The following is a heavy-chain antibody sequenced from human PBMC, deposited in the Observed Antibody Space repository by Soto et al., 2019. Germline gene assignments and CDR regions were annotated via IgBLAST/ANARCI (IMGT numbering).Heavy chain of an antibody. CDR3: MIGEEYPGYGFDV. D-gene: IGHD1-26*01. CDR1: GFTVSTYD. J-gene: IGHJ3*01. Sequence: ESGGSVVQPGRSLRLSCAASGFTVSTYDMHWVRQAPGKWLEWVTFISCDGSNKFYSDSVKGRFTVSRDLSNNTLYLQMVCLSPEDTAMDYCMIGEEYPGYGFDVWGQGTVVTVSS. V-gene: IGHV3-30*03. CDR2: ISCDGSNK.